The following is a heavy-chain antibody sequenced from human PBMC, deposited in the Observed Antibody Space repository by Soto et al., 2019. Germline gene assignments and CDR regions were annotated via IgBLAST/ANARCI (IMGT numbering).Heavy chain of an antibody. CDR1: GFTFSSYA. CDR3: ARDTYYYDSSGYYFNAVERPEGYFDY. CDR2: ISYDGSNK. J-gene: IGHJ4*02. V-gene: IGHV3-30-3*01. D-gene: IGHD3-22*01. Sequence: QVQLVESGGGVVQPGRSLRLSCAASGFTFSSYAMHWVRQAPGKGLEWVAVISYDGSNKYYADSVKGRFTISRDNSKNTLYLQMNSLRAEDTAVYYCARDTYYYDSSGYYFNAVERPEGYFDYWGQGTLVTVSS.